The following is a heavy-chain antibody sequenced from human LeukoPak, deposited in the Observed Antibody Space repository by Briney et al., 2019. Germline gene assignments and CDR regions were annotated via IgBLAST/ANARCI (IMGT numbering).Heavy chain of an antibody. D-gene: IGHD3-22*01. CDR2: INPSGGST. CDR1: GYTFTSYY. V-gene: IGHV1-46*01. J-gene: IGHJ5*02. CDR3: ARAMSPRVGWFDP. Sequence: GASVKVSCKASGYTFTSYYMHWARQAPGQGLEWMGIINPSGGSTSYAQKFQGRVTMTRDTSTSTVYMELSSLRSEDTAVYYCARAMSPRVGWFDPWGQGTLVTVSS.